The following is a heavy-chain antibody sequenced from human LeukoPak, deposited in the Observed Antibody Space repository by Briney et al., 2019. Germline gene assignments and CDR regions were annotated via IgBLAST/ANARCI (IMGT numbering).Heavy chain of an antibody. CDR2: IYYSGST. CDR3: VRRGGDYSIDY. CDR1: GYSISSGYY. V-gene: IGHV4-38-2*01. D-gene: IGHD4-17*01. Sequence: SETLSLTCAVSGYSISSGYYWGWSRQPPRKGLEWIGSIYYSGSTYYNPSLKSRVTISVDTSKNQFSLKVSSVTAADTAVYYCVRRGGDYSIDYWGQGTLVTVSS. J-gene: IGHJ4*02.